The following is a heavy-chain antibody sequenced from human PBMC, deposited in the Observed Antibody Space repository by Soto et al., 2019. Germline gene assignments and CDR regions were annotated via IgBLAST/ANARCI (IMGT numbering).Heavy chain of an antibody. V-gene: IGHV4-31*03. CDR3: ALQDCKFTNCYLDP. CDR2: ISYSGST. J-gene: IGHJ5*02. Sequence: PSETLSLTCTVSGGSIRSADYYGSWSRQHPGRGLEWIGYISYSGSTYYNPSLKSRVTMSVDTPKNQFSLKLSSVTAADTAVYYCALQDCKFTNCYLDPWGQGALVTVSS. CDR1: GGSIRSADYY. D-gene: IGHD2-2*01.